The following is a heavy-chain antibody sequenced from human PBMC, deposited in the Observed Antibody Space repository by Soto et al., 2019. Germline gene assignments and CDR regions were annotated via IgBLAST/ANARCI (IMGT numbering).Heavy chain of an antibody. CDR3: ARGGGYDSFDF. CDR1: GGSISSGKYY. V-gene: IGHV4-30-4*01. J-gene: IGHJ4*02. CDR2: IFYSGGT. Sequence: SETLSLTCTVSGGSISSGKYYWSWIRQPPGKGLEWIGYIFYSGGTSYNPSLKSRLTMSVDTSKNQFSLKLSSVTAADKAVYYCARGGGYDSFDFWRQGIQVTVSS. D-gene: IGHD2-15*01.